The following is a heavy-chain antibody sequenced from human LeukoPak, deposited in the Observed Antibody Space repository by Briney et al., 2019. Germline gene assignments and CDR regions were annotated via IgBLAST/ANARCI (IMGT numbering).Heavy chain of an antibody. CDR2: ISSSSSTI. Sequence: PGGSLRLSCAASGFTFSSYSMNWVRQAPGKGLEWASYISSSSSTIYYADSVKGRFTISRDNAKNSLYLQMNSLRAEDTAVYYCARGYYDFWSGYYTDFDYWGQGTLVTVSS. V-gene: IGHV3-48*01. CDR3: ARGYYDFWSGYYTDFDY. J-gene: IGHJ4*02. D-gene: IGHD3-3*01. CDR1: GFTFSSYS.